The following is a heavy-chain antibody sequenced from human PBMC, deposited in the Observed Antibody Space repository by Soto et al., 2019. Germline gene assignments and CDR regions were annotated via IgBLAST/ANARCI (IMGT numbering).Heavy chain of an antibody. D-gene: IGHD6-13*01. V-gene: IGHV1-69*01. CDR1: GGTFSSYA. CDR3: ARERGKSGSWYGPLGY. Sequence: QVQLVQSGAEVKKPGSSVKVSCKASGGTFSSYAISWVRQAPGQGLEWMGGIIPIFGTAHYAQKFQGRVTITADESTSTAYMELSSLRSEDTAVYYCARERGKSGSWYGPLGYWGQGTLVTVSS. J-gene: IGHJ1*01. CDR2: IIPIFGTA.